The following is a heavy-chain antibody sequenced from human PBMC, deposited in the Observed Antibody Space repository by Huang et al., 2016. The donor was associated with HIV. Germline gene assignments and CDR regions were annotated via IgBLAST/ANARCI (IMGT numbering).Heavy chain of an antibody. CDR3: TSSVTTLGLDY. D-gene: IGHD4-17*01. J-gene: IGHJ4*02. V-gene: IGHV5-51*01. CDR1: GYRFTSYW. CDR2: ICPGESDV. Sequence: EVQLVQSGAEVKQPGESLQISCKASGYRFTSYWIGWVRQTPGKGLEPVGIICPGESDVRYSPSFHGHITISADESLTTTYLQWNSLKTSDTAMYFCTSSVTTLGLDYWGQGTLVAVSS.